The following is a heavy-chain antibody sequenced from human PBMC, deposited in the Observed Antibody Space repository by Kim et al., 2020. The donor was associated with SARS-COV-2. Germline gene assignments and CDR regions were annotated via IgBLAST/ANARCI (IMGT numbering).Heavy chain of an antibody. CDR2: IYYSGST. V-gene: IGHV4-30-4*01. D-gene: IGHD6-25*01. J-gene: IGHJ6*02. CDR3: ARENIRLLYYGMDV. Sequence: TLSLTCTVSGGSISSGDYYWSWIRQPPGKGLEWIGYIYYSGSTYYNPSLKSRVTISVDTSKNQFSLKLSSVTAADTAVYYCARENIRLLYYGMDVWGQWTTVTVSS. CDR1: GGSISSGDYY.